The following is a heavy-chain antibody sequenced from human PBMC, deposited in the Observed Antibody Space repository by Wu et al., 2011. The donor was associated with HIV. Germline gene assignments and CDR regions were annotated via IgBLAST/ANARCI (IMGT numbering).Heavy chain of an antibody. CDR3: ARDPVGATSPAEYFQH. J-gene: IGHJ1*01. V-gene: IGHV1-8*01. D-gene: IGHD1-26*01. Sequence: GYAEQFQGRVAMTRTTSINTAYMELTSLRSEDTAVYYCARDPVGATSPAEYFQHWGQGTLVSVSS.